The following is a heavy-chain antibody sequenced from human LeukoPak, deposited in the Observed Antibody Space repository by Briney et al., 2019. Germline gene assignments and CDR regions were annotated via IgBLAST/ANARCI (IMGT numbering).Heavy chain of an antibody. D-gene: IGHD3-10*01. CDR2: ISGSGGST. V-gene: IGHV3-23*01. Sequence: GGSLRLSCAASGFTFSSYAMSWVRQAPGKGLEWVSAISGSGGSTYYADSVKGRFTISRDNSKNTLYLQMNSLRAEDTAVYYCAKDLGPSSYYGNMDVWGKGTTVTVSS. J-gene: IGHJ6*03. CDR1: GFTFSSYA. CDR3: AKDLGPSSYYGNMDV.